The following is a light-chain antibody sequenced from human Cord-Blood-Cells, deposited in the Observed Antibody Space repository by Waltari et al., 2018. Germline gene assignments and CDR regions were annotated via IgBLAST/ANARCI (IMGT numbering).Light chain of an antibody. J-gene: IGLJ3*02. CDR1: RSDVGAYKP. CDR2: DVS. CDR3: SSYTSSSTWV. V-gene: IGLV2-14*03. Sequence: QSALTQPASVSGSPGQSITISCTGTRSDVGAYKPVSWYQQHPGKAPKLMIYDVSNRPSGVSNRFSGSKSGNTASLTISGLQAEDEADYYCSSYTSSSTWVFGGGTKLTVL.